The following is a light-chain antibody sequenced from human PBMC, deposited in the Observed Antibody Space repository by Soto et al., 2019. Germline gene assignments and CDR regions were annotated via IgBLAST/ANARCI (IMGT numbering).Light chain of an antibody. CDR1: NIGSKS. CDR3: QVWDSSSDHNV. J-gene: IGLJ6*01. V-gene: IGLV3-21*04. CDR2: YDS. Sequence: SYELTQPPSVSVAPGKTARITCGGNNIGSKSVHWYQQKPGQAPVLVIYYDSDRPSGIPERFSGSNSGNTATLTISRVEAGDEADYYCQVWDSSSDHNVFGSGT.